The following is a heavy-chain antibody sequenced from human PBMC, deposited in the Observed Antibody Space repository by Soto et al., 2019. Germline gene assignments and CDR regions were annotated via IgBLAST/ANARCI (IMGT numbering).Heavy chain of an antibody. CDR1: GFTFDHYA. Sequence: GGSLRLSCAASGFTFDHYAMAWVRQAPGKGLEWVSAISSSGGSTYYADSVKGRFTISRDTSKSTLFLQMSSLRAEDTAVYYCAKCSYSSSWYFFDYWGQGTQVTVPS. D-gene: IGHD6-13*01. J-gene: IGHJ4*02. CDR2: ISSSGGST. V-gene: IGHV3-23*01. CDR3: AKCSYSSSWYFFDY.